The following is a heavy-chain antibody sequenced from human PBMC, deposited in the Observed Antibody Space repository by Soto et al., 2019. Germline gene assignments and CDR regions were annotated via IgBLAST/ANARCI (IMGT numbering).Heavy chain of an antibody. CDR1: GFTFSSYW. CDR3: ARYQGYCSSTSCRYYYYYYGMDV. CDR2: IKQDGSEK. D-gene: IGHD2-2*01. J-gene: IGHJ6*02. Sequence: GGSLRLSCAASGFTFSSYWMSWVRQAPGKGLEWVANIKQDGSEKYYVDSVKGRFTISRDNAKNSLYLQMNSLRAEDTAVYYCARYQGYCSSTSCRYYYYYYGMDVWGQGTTVTVSS. V-gene: IGHV3-7*03.